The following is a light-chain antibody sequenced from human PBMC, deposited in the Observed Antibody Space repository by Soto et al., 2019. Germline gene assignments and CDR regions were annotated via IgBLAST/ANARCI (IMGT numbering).Light chain of an antibody. Sequence: QFVLTQPPSVSGAPGQRVTISFSGSSSDIGEDYDVHWYQQLPGKTPKLLLSGNTNRPSGVPDRFSGSKSGTSASLAITGLQAGDGADYYCQSYDSSQSSSFVFGTGTKVTVL. CDR2: GNT. V-gene: IGLV1-40*01. CDR3: QSYDSSQSSSFV. J-gene: IGLJ1*01. CDR1: SSDIGEDYD.